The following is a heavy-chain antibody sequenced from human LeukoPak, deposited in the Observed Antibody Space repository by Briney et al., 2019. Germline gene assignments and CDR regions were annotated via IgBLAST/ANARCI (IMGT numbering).Heavy chain of an antibody. CDR2: IYFTGDII. CDR1: GFPFGNYH. D-gene: IGHD1-1*01. CDR3: VRDDMWERPSFAV. Sequence: GGSLRLSCAASGFPFGNYHMSWIRQAPGKGLEWVSYIYFTGDIIYYADSVKGRFTISRDNAKNSVYLQMNSLKVEDTAVYYCVRDDMWERPSFAVWGQGTVVTVSS. V-gene: IGHV3-11*01. J-gene: IGHJ3*01.